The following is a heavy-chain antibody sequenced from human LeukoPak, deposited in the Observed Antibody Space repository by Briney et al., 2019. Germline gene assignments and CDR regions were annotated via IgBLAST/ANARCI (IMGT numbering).Heavy chain of an antibody. CDR3: ARMYYDILTGYYEYYFDY. CDR2: ISGSSSTI. V-gene: IGHV3-48*04. CDR1: GFTFSSYS. J-gene: IGHJ4*02. D-gene: IGHD3-9*01. Sequence: GGSLRLSCAASGFTFSSYSMNWVRQAPGKGLEWVSYISGSSSTIYYADSVKGRFTISRDNAKNSLYLQMNSLRAEDTAVYYCARMYYDILTGYYEYYFDYWGQGTLVTVSS.